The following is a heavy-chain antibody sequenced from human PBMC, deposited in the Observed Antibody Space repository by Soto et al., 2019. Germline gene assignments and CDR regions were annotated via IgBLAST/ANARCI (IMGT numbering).Heavy chain of an antibody. Sequence: QVQLQESGPGLVKPSETLSLTCTVSGGSISSYYWSWIRQPPGKGLEWIGYIYYSGSTNYNPSLKRRVTISVDTSKNQFSLKLSSVTAADTAVYYCARRGNDVSGMDVWGQGTTVTVSS. D-gene: IGHD1-1*01. V-gene: IGHV4-59*08. CDR1: GGSISSYY. CDR2: IYYSGST. CDR3: ARRGNDVSGMDV. J-gene: IGHJ6*02.